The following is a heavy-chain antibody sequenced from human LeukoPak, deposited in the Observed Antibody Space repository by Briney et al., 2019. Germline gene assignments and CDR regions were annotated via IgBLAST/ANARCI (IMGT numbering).Heavy chain of an antibody. D-gene: IGHD3-22*01. Sequence: SVKVSCKATVPTFTSYAINWVRQAPGQGLAWMGGFIPIFGSPTYAQQFQGRVTFTTDESTYTAYMELSNLRSDDTAVFYCAGFFYDSSGAAFDLWGQGTMVTVSS. CDR1: VPTFTSYA. V-gene: IGHV1-69*05. CDR2: FIPIFGSP. J-gene: IGHJ3*01. CDR3: AGFFYDSSGAAFDL.